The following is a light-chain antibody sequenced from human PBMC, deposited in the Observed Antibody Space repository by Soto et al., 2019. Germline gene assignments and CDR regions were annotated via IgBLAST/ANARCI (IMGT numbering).Light chain of an antibody. CDR3: LQHNSYPLT. CDR1: QVISTS. Sequence: DIQLTQSPSFLSPSIGESVTITCRASQVISTSLAWYQVKPGKAPKLLIYAASTLESGVPSRFSATVSGTEFSLTISSLQPEDFATYYCLQHNSYPLTFGGGTKVDIK. V-gene: IGKV1-9*01. J-gene: IGKJ4*01. CDR2: AAS.